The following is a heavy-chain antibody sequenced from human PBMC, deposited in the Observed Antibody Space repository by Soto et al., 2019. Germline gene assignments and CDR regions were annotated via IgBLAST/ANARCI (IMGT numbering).Heavy chain of an antibody. CDR3: ARDQGYYDSSGYFDS. J-gene: IGHJ4*02. CDR1: GFTFSSYS. Sequence: GGSLRLSCAASGFTFSSYSMNWVRQAPGKGLEWVSSISSSSSYIYYADSVKGRFTISRDNAKNSLYLQMNSLRAEDTAVYYCARDQGYYDSSGYFDSWGQGTLVTVSS. V-gene: IGHV3-21*01. CDR2: ISSSSSYI. D-gene: IGHD3-22*01.